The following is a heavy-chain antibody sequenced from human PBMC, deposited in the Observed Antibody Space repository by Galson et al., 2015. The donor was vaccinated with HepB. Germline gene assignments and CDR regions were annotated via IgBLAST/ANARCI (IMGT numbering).Heavy chain of an antibody. J-gene: IGHJ4*02. D-gene: IGHD3-22*01. Sequence: SLRLSCAVSGFTFSSYWMSWVRQAPGKGLEWVANIKQDGSEKYYVDSVKGRFTISRDNAKNSLYLQMNSRRAEDTAVYYCARDDYDSSGYYYEAPFDYWGQGTLVTVSS. CDR2: IKQDGSEK. CDR3: ARDDYDSSGYYYEAPFDY. CDR1: GFTFSSYW. V-gene: IGHV3-7*03.